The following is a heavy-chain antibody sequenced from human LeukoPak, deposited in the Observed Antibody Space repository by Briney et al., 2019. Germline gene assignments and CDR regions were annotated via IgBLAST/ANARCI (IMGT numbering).Heavy chain of an antibody. V-gene: IGHV4-34*01. CDR1: GGSFSGYY. D-gene: IGHD3-10*01. CDR3: ARGLDYYGSGSQGYYFDY. Sequence: PSETLSLTCAVYGGSFSGYYWSWIRQPPGKGLEWIGEINHSGSTNYNPSLKSRVTISVDTSENQFSLKLSSVTAADTAVYYCARGLDYYGSGSQGYYFDYWGQGTLVTVSS. CDR2: INHSGST. J-gene: IGHJ4*02.